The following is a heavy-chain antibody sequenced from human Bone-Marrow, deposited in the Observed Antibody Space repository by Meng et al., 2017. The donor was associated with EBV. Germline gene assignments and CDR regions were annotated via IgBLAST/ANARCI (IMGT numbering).Heavy chain of an antibody. CDR2: ISRSGATI. D-gene: IGHD3-22*01. Sequence: QVPCAGSGLGLLYQLRYLTLSCSVSGITCSDYYMSLIRQAPGKGLEWVSFISRSGATIYYASLVRRLFMITGTNANQSLHRLNTSMGADKAVVYCAGGGGYSSGCYFYDYWGQGTLVTVSS. J-gene: IGHJ4*02. CDR1: GITCSDYY. V-gene: IGHV3-11*01. CDR3: AGGGGYSSGCYFYDY.